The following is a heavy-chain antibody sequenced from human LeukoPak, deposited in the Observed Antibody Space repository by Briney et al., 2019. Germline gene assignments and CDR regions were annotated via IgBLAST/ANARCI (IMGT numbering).Heavy chain of an antibody. D-gene: IGHD5-18*01. V-gene: IGHV3-66*01. CDR2: IYSGGST. J-gene: IGHJ6*02. CDR3: ARDSGIRIQLWYYYGMDV. Sequence: PGGSLRLSCAASGFTVSSNYMSWVRQAPGKGLEWVSVIYSGGSTYYADSVKGRFTISRDNSKNTLYLQMNSLRAEDTAVYYCARDSGIRIQLWYYYGMDVWGQGTTVTVSS. CDR1: GFTVSSNY.